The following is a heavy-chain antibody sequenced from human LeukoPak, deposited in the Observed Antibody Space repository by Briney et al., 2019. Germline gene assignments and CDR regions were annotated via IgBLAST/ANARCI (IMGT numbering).Heavy chain of an antibody. CDR2: ISVSGGST. J-gene: IGHJ4*02. V-gene: IGHV3-23*01. CDR1: GLTVSSYA. D-gene: IGHD5-12*01. CDR3: AKDRANSGYDFDY. Sequence: PGGSLRLSWAAAGLTVSSYAMSWVRQAPGNGLELVSAISVSGGSTYYADSVKCRFTLFRDTSKNTLYLQMNSLRAEDTAVYYCAKDRANSGYDFDYWGQRTLVTVSS.